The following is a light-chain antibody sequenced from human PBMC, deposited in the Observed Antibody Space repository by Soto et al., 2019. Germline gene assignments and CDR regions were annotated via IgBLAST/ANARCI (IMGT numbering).Light chain of an antibody. J-gene: IGKJ1*01. CDR2: DAS. CDR1: QSIRRW. V-gene: IGKV1-5*01. Sequence: DIQMTQSPSMLSASVRDRVAIAFRVRQSIRRWLAWDQQRPGKAPKLLIFDASTLESGVPSRFSGRGSETEFTLTISILQPDDIATYVCQQYNSYSPATFGQGTKVDIK. CDR3: QQYNSYSPAT.